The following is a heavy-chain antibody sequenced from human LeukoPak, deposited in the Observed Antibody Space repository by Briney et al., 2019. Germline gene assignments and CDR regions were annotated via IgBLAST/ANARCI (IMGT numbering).Heavy chain of an antibody. CDR2: ISGSGGST. J-gene: IGHJ4*02. D-gene: IGHD3-22*01. V-gene: IGHV3-23*01. CDR3: AKDGSSSSTYYFYFDY. Sequence: GSLRLSCAASGFTFSSYAMSWVRQAPGKGLEWVSAISGSGGSTYYADSVKGRFTISRDNSKNTLYLQMNSLRAEDTAVYYCAKDGSSSSTYYFYFDYWGQGTLVTVSS. CDR1: GFTFSSYA.